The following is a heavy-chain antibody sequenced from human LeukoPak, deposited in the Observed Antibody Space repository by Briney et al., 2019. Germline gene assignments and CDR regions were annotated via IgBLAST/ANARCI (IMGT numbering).Heavy chain of an antibody. D-gene: IGHD3-3*01. CDR2: IYYSGST. V-gene: IGHV4-59*04. Sequence: PSETLSLTCTVSGGSISSYDWSWIRQPPGKGLQWIGYIYYSGSTYYNPSLKSRVTISVDTSKNQFSLKLSSVTAADTAVYYCARRFLTIDNWFDPWGQGTLVTVSS. CDR1: GGSISSYD. CDR3: ARRFLTIDNWFDP. J-gene: IGHJ5*02.